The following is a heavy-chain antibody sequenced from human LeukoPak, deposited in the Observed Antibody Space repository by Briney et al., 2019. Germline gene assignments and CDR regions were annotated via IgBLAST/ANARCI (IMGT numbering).Heavy chain of an antibody. D-gene: IGHD3-9*01. CDR1: GYTFTSYG. CDR3: ARGPLLRYFDWLLGAPHYYYYMDV. V-gene: IGHV1-69*05. Sequence: SVKVSCKAPGYTFTSYGISWVRQAPGQGLEWMGGIILIFGTANYAQKFQGRVTITTDESTSTAYMELSSLRSEDTAVYYCARGPLLRYFDWLLGAPHYYYYMDVWGKGTTVTVSS. CDR2: IILIFGTA. J-gene: IGHJ6*03.